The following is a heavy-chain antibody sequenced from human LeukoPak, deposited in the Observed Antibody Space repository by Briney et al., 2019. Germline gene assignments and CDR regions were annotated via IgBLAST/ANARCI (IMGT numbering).Heavy chain of an antibody. V-gene: IGHV3-21*01. D-gene: IGHD6-13*01. Sequence: GSLRLSCAASAFSLNAYNMNWVRQAPGKGLEWVSSISYTGTYIYYADSVKGRFTISRDNAKNSLYLQMNSLRAEDTAVYYCARGSSSWYGYFDYWGQGTLVTVSS. J-gene: IGHJ4*02. CDR1: AFSLNAYN. CDR3: ARGSSSWYGYFDY. CDR2: ISYTGTYI.